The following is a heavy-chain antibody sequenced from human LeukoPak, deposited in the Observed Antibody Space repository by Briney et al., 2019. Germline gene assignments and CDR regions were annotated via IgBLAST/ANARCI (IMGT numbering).Heavy chain of an antibody. CDR3: AGTFYGDYQNADQSVYSVNY. CDR2: TIPLFATT. D-gene: IGHD4-17*01. V-gene: IGHV1-69*05. J-gene: IGHJ4*02. CDR1: GGTFSSYA. Sequence: ASVKVSCKASGGTFSSYAINWVRQAPGQGLEWMGRTIPLFATTNYAQKFQGRVTITTDESTSTAYMELSSLRSEDTAVYYCAGTFYGDYQNADQSVYSVNYWGQGTLVAVSS.